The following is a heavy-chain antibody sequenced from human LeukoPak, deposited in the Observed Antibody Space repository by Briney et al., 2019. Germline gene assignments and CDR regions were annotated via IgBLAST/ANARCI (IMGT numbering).Heavy chain of an antibody. V-gene: IGHV1-69*05. Sequence: ASLKVSCKHPGGTFSSSAIRWVRPAPGQGLEWMGRVIPIYESENYSQKFQGRVTITTDESTSAAYVELSSVRSEDTAVYYCGRGTGGNALVIDYWGQGTLVTVSS. CDR2: VIPIYESE. D-gene: IGHD4-23*01. CDR3: GRGTGGNALVIDY. CDR1: GGTFSSSA. J-gene: IGHJ4*02.